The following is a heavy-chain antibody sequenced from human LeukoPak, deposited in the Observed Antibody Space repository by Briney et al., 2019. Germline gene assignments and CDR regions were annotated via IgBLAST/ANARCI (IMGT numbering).Heavy chain of an antibody. Sequence: PGGSLRLSCAASGFTFSSYAMHWVRQAPGKGLEWVAVISYDGSNKYYADSVKGRFTISGDNSKNTLYLQMNSLRAEDTAVYYCARDRGVVDYWGQGTLVTVSS. V-gene: IGHV3-30-3*01. CDR1: GFTFSSYA. CDR3: ARDRGVVDY. J-gene: IGHJ4*02. CDR2: ISYDGSNK. D-gene: IGHD2-21*01.